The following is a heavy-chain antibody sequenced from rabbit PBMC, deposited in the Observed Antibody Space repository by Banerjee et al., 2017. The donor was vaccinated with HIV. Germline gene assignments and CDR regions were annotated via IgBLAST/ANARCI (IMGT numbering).Heavy chain of an antibody. CDR2: IGAGSGTT. Sequence: QSLEESGGDLVKPGASLTLTCTASGFSFSSGYWICWVRQAPGKGLEWIGCIGAGSGTTYYATWAKGRFTISKTSSTTVALQMTSLTAADTATCFCARDYAGYGGHAAYDYANLWGPGTLVTVS. CDR1: GFSFSSGYW. D-gene: IGHD7-1*01. J-gene: IGHJ4*01. V-gene: IGHV1S40*01. CDR3: ARDYAGYGGHAAYDYANL.